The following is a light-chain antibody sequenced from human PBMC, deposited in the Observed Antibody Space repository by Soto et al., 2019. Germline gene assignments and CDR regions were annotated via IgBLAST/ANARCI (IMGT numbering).Light chain of an antibody. J-gene: IGKJ4*01. CDR3: QQLRMYPST. CDR1: QDISNY. Sequence: DIQMTQSPSSLSASVRDRATITCQASQDISNYLNWYQQKPGKAPKLLIYDASNLETGVPSRFSGSGSGTDFALTITSLQAEDFATYYCQQLRMYPSTFGGGTKVDI. CDR2: DAS. V-gene: IGKV1-33*01.